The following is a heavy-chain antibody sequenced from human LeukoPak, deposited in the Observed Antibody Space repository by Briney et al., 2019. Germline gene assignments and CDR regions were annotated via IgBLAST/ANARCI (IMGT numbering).Heavy chain of an antibody. J-gene: IGHJ4*02. D-gene: IGHD1-26*01. Sequence: GGSLRLSCAASGFTVSSNYMNWVRQAPGKGLEWVSVIYSGGATYYADSVRGRFTISRDNSKNTLYLQMNSLRAEDTAVYYCASRPSGDGGYWGQGTLVTVSS. CDR1: GFTVSSNY. CDR3: ASRPSGDGGY. CDR2: IYSGGAT. V-gene: IGHV3-53*01.